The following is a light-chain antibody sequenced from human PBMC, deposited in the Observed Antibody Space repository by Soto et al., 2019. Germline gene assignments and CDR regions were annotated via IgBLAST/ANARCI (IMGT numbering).Light chain of an antibody. Sequence: EIVMTQSPATLSVSPGERATLSCRASQSVSSNFAWYQQKPGQPPRLLIYGASTRATGIPARFSGSGSGTEFTLTISSLQSEDFAVYYWQQYNNWPPYTFGQGTKLEIK. V-gene: IGKV3-15*01. J-gene: IGKJ2*01. CDR2: GAS. CDR3: QQYNNWPPYT. CDR1: QSVSSN.